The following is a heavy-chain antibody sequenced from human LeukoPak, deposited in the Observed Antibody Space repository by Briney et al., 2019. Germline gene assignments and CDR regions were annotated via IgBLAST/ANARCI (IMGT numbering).Heavy chain of an antibody. D-gene: IGHD3-22*01. CDR1: GGSISSGDYY. CDR3: ARINYYDSRYFDY. V-gene: IGHV4-30-4*08. J-gene: IGHJ4*02. CDR2: IYYSGST. Sequence: SETLSLTCTVSGGSISSGDYYWSWIRQPPGKGLEWIGYIYYSGSTYYNPSLKSRVTISVDTSKNQFSLKLSSVTAADTAVYYCARINYYDSRYFDYWGQGTLVTVSS.